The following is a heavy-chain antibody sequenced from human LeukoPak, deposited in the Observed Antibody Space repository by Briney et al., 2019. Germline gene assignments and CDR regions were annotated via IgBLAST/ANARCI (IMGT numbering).Heavy chain of an antibody. D-gene: IGHD6-19*01. CDR1: GFTFSSYS. CDR3: ARDRSGWYGNWFDP. CDR2: ISSSGSTI. V-gene: IGHV3-48*02. Sequence: GGSLRLSCAASGFTFSSYSMNWVRQAPGKGLEWVSYISSSGSTIYYADSVKGRFTISRDNAKNSLSLQMNSLRDEDTAVYYCARDRSGWYGNWFDPWGQGTLVTVSS. J-gene: IGHJ5*02.